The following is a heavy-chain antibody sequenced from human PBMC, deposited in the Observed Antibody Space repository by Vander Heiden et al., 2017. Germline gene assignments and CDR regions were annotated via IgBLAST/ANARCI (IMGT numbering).Heavy chain of an antibody. CDR1: GFTFSNYA. D-gene: IGHD2-21*02. V-gene: IGHV3-23*01. CDR2: ISARGGST. CDR3: AKDAVVVTPDY. Sequence: EVQLLEHGGGLVQPGGSLRLSCAASGFTFSNYAMSWVRQAPGKGLEWVSGISARGGSTYYTDSVKGRFTISRDNSKNTLYLQMNSLRAEDTAVYYCAKDAVVVTPDYWGQGTLVTVSS. J-gene: IGHJ4*02.